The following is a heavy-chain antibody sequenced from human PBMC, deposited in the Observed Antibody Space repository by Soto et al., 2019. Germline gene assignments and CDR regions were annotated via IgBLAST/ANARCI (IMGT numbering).Heavy chain of an antibody. J-gene: IGHJ4*02. CDR2: IYSGGST. CDR1: GFTVSTNY. D-gene: IGHD3-16*01. CDR3: ARDPLAADY. V-gene: IGHV3-66*01. Sequence: EVQLVESGGGLVQPGGSLRLSCAASGFTVSTNYMSWVRQAPGKGLEWVSVIYSGGSTFYADSVRSRFTISRDNSKYTVNLQMNSLRAEDTAVYYCARDPLAADYWGQGTLVTVSS.